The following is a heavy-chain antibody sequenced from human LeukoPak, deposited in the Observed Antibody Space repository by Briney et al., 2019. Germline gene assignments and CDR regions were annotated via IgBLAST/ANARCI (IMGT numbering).Heavy chain of an antibody. V-gene: IGHV3-23*01. Sequence: GGSLRFSCAASGFTFSSYAMSWVRQAPGKGLEWVSALSDSGGSTYYADSVKGRFTISRDSSENTPYLHMNSLRAEDTAVYYCAREDSRSHFLGYWGQGTLVTVSS. CDR2: LSDSGGST. J-gene: IGHJ4*02. D-gene: IGHD1-26*01. CDR3: AREDSRSHFLGY. CDR1: GFTFSSYA.